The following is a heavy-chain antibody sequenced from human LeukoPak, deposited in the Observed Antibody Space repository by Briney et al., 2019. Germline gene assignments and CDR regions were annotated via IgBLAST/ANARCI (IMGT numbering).Heavy chain of an antibody. V-gene: IGHV1-46*01. D-gene: IGHD6-25*01. Sequence: ASVKVSCKASGYTFITYYIHWVRQAPGQGLEWMGLINPNGAGTIYAQKFQGRATMTRDTSTRTFYMEVSSLRSEDTAVYLCAREIAAAGQNAFACCGQGTLVTVSS. CDR2: INPNGAGT. CDR3: AREIAAAGQNAFAC. CDR1: GYTFITYY. J-gene: IGHJ4*02.